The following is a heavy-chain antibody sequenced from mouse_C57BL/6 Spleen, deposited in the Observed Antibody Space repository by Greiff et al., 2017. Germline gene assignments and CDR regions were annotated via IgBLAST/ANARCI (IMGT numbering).Heavy chain of an antibody. CDR3: ARGAYFDY. Sequence: QVQLQQSGPELVKPGASVKISCKASGYAFSSSWMNWVKQRPGKGLEWIGRIYPGDGDTNYNGKFKGKATLTADKSSSTAYMQLSSLTSEDSAVYFCARGAYFDYWGQGTTRTVSS. CDR1: GYAFSSSW. J-gene: IGHJ2*01. D-gene: IGHD3-1*01. CDR2: IYPGDGDT. V-gene: IGHV1-82*01.